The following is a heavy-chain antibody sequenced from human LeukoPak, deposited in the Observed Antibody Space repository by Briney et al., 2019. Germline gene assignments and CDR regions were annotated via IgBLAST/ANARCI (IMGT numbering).Heavy chain of an antibody. CDR3: AKDISYSGWYPGVDY. CDR2: ISGDGGST. V-gene: IGHV3-43*02. J-gene: IGHJ4*02. D-gene: IGHD6-19*01. Sequence: PGGSLRLSCAASGFTFDDYAMHWVRQAPGKGLEWVSLISGDGGSTYYADSVKGRFTISRDNSKNSLYLQMNSLRTEDTALYYFAKDISYSGWYPGVDYWGQGTLVTVSS. CDR1: GFTFDDYA.